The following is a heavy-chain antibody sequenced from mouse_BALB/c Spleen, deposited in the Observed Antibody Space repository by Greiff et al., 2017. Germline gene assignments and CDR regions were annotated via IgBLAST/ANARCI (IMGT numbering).Heavy chain of an antibody. CDR2: ISSGGST. J-gene: IGHJ4*01. CDR1: GFTFSSYA. D-gene: IGHD1-1*01. Sequence: EVKLVESGGGLVKPGGSLTLSCAASGFTFSSYAMSWVRQTPEKRLEWVASISSGGSTYYPDSVKGRFTISRDNARNILYLQMSSLRSEDTAMYYCAPVTTVEGAMDYWGQGTSVTVSS. V-gene: IGHV5-6-5*01. CDR3: APVTTVEGAMDY.